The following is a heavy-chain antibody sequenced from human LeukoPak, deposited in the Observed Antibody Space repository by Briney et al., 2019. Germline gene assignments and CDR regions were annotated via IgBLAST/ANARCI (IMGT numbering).Heavy chain of an antibody. D-gene: IGHD1-26*01. CDR1: GYTLTELS. CDR3: ATALQILVGATAFDY. CDR2: FDPEDGET. Sequence: GASVKVSCKVSGYTLTELSMHWVRQAPGKGLEWMGGFDPEDGETIYARKFQGRVTMTEDTSTDTAYMELSSLRSEDTAVYYCATALQILVGATAFDYWGQGTLVTVSS. V-gene: IGHV1-24*01. J-gene: IGHJ4*02.